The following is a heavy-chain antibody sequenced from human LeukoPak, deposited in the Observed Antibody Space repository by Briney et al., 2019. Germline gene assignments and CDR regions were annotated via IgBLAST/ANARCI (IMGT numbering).Heavy chain of an antibody. Sequence: GASVKVSCKASGYTFTGYYMDWVRQAPGQGLEWMGWINPNSGGTNYAQKFQGRVTMTRDTSISTAYMELSRLRSDDTAVYYCARVKWELPSYYYMNVWGKGTTVTVSS. CDR2: INPNSGGT. V-gene: IGHV1-2*02. CDR3: ARVKWELPSYYYMNV. D-gene: IGHD1-26*01. CDR1: GYTFTGYY. J-gene: IGHJ6*03.